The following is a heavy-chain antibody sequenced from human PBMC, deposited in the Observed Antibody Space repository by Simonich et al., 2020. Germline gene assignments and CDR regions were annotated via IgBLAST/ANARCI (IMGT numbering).Heavy chain of an antibody. Sequence: QVQLVQSGSELKKPGASVKVSCKVSGYTFTSYARNWVRKAPGQGLEWKGLINTNTGNPTDAQGFTGRFVFSLNTSVSTAYLQISSLKAEDTAVYYCARGVATIDYWGQGTLVTVSS. CDR1: GYTFTSYA. J-gene: IGHJ4*02. CDR3: ARGVATIDY. CDR2: INTNTGNP. D-gene: IGHD5-12*01. V-gene: IGHV7-4-1*02.